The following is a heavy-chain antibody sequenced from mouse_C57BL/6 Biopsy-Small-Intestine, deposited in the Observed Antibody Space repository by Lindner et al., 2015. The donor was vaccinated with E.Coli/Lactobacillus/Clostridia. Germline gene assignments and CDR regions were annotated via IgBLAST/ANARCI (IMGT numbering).Heavy chain of an antibody. CDR3: ARRGYDYDVAMDY. V-gene: IGHV1-82*01. CDR2: IYPGDGDT. J-gene: IGHJ4*01. Sequence: VQLQESGTEVVKPGASVKISCKAFGYAFSSSWMNWVKQRPGKGLEWIGRIYPGDGDTNYNGKFKGKATLTADKSSSTAYMQLSSLTSEDSAVYFCARRGYDYDVAMDYWGQGTSVTVSS. CDR1: GYAFSSSW. D-gene: IGHD2-4*01.